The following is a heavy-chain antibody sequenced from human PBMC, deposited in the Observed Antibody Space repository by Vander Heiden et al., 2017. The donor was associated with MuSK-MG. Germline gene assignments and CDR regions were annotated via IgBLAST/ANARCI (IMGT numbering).Heavy chain of an antibody. V-gene: IGHV4-34*01. D-gene: IGHD6-13*01. CDR2: INHSGST. Sequence: WIGEINHSGSTNYNPSLKSRVTISVDTSKNQFSLKLSSVTAADTAVYYCARYSSSVYWFDPWGQGTLVTVSS. CDR3: ARYSSSVYWFDP. J-gene: IGHJ5*02.